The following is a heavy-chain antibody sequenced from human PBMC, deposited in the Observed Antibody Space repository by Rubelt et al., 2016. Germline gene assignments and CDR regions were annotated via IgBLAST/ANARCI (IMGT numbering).Heavy chain of an antibody. V-gene: IGHV4-31*03. J-gene: IGHJ6*03. Sequence: QVQLQESGPRLVKPSQTLSLTCSVSGGPITSGDYYWTWVRHRPGKGLEWLGCCYYTGTPNYNPSLTHRLNISPDTSNNQLSWRLVFVTAADAAIYYCARGPSGKEDAYVDVWGGGTTVTVSS. CDR2: CYYTGTP. CDR1: GGPITSGDYY. D-gene: IGHD2-8*01. CDR3: ARGPSGKEDAYVDV.